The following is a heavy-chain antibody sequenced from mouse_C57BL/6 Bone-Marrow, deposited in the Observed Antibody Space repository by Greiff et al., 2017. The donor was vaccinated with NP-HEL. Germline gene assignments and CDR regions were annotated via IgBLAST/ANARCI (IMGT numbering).Heavy chain of an antibody. CDR3: ASRDYYGSSCLDY. D-gene: IGHD1-1*01. Sequence: EVQLQQSGPVLVKPGASVKMSCKASGYTFTDYYMNWVKQSHGKSLEWIGVINPYNGGTSYNQKFKGKATLTVDKSSSTAYMELNSLTSEDSAVYYCASRDYYGSSCLDYWGQGTSVTVSS. J-gene: IGHJ4*01. CDR1: GYTFTDYY. V-gene: IGHV1-19*01. CDR2: INPYNGGT.